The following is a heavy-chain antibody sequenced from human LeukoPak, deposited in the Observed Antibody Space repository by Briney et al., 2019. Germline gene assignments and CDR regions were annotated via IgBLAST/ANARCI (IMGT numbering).Heavy chain of an antibody. D-gene: IGHD2-2*02. CDR1: GYTFSDYY. J-gene: IGHJ3*02. CDR2: INPNTGGT. V-gene: IGHV1-2*02. CDR3: ARTLREGYCSSTSCYTGDAFDI. Sequence: ASVKVSCKASGYTFSDYYIHWVRQAPGQGLEWMGWINPNTGGTNYAQTFQGRVSMTRDTTISTAYMELSSLRSEDTAVYYCARTLREGYCSSTSCYTGDAFDIWGQGTMVTVSS.